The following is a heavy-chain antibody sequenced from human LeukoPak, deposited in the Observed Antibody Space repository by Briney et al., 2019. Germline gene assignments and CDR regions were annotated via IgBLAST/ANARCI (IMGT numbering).Heavy chain of an antibody. V-gene: IGHV4-39*01. CDR2: MYYSGST. CDR3: AGLYYYDRRAFDI. CDR1: GGSITSNTHY. J-gene: IGHJ3*02. D-gene: IGHD3-22*01. Sequence: SETLSLTCIVSGGSITSNTHYWGWVRQPPGKGLEWIGSMYYSGSTYYNPSLKSRVTISVDTSMNQFSLKLTSVTAADTAAYYCAGLYYYDRRAFDIWGQGTMVTVSS.